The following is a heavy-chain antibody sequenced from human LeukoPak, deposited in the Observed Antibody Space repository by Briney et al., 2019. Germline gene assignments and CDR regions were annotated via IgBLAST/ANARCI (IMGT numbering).Heavy chain of an antibody. V-gene: IGHV3-7*01. CDR3: ARDLTADSYGPDAFDI. CDR2: IKQDGSEK. CDR1: GFTFSSYW. Sequence: GGSLRLSCAASGFTFSSYWMSWVRQAPGKGLEWVANIKQDGSEKYYVDSVKGRFTISRDNAKNSLYLQMNSLRAEDTAVYYCARDLTADSYGPDAFDIWGQGTMVTVSS. D-gene: IGHD5-18*01. J-gene: IGHJ3*02.